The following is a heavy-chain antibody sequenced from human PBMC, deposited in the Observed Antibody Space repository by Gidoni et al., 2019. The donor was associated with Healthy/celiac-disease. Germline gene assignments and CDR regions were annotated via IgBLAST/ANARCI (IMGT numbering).Heavy chain of an antibody. J-gene: IGHJ4*02. CDR2: ISYDGSNK. V-gene: IGHV3-30*18. Sequence: QVQLVESGGGVVQPGRSLRLSCAASGFTFSSYGMHWVRQAPGKGLEWVAVISYDGSNKYYADSVKGRFTISRDNSKNTLYLQMNSLRAEDTAVYYCAKDWEGILAVAGNFDYWGQGTLVTVSS. CDR1: GFTFSSYG. D-gene: IGHD6-19*01. CDR3: AKDWEGILAVAGNFDY.